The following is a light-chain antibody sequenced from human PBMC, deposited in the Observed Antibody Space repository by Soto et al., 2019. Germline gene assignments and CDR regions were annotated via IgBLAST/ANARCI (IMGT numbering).Light chain of an antibody. CDR3: CSYAGRSKV. V-gene: IGLV2-11*01. Sequence: QSALTQPRSVSGSPGQSVTISCTGASSDVGGYNHVSWYQQYPGKAPKPMIYDVSERPSGVPDRFSGSKSGNTASLTISGLQAEDEADYYCCSYAGRSKVFGGGTKLTVL. J-gene: IGLJ2*01. CDR2: DVS. CDR1: SSDVGGYNH.